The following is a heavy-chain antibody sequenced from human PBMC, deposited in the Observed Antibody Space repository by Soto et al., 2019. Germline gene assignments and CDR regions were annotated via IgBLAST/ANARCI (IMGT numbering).Heavy chain of an antibody. Sequence: QVQLVESGGDMVQPGRSLRLSCAASGFTFSSYVMHWVRQAPGKGLEWVAVISKDGNSQTYADAVKGRFTISRDNSKNTLYLEMNSLRGEDTAVYYCATEDGSSGRAGTFQNWGQGTLVTVSS. D-gene: IGHD3-22*01. CDR1: GFTFSSYV. J-gene: IGHJ1*01. V-gene: IGHV3-30-3*01. CDR3: ATEDGSSGRAGTFQN. CDR2: ISKDGNSQ.